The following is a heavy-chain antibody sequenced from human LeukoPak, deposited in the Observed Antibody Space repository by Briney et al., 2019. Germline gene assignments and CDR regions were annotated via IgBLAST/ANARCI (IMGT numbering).Heavy chain of an antibody. CDR1: GFTFSSYG. D-gene: IGHD1-20*01. J-gene: IGHJ4*02. CDR2: ISYDGSNK. CDR3: AKDGTITGTTDYFDY. Sequence: GGSPRLSCAASGFTFSSYGMHWVRQAPGKGLEWVAVISYDGSNKYYADSVKGRFTISRDNSKNTLYLQMNSLRAEDTAVYYCAKDGTITGTTDYFDYWGQGTLVTVSS. V-gene: IGHV3-30*18.